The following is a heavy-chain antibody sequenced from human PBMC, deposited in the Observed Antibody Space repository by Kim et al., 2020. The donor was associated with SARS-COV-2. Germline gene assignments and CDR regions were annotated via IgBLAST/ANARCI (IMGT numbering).Heavy chain of an antibody. CDR2: ISYDGSNK. CDR3: ARGDGSGWYKEFAFDI. D-gene: IGHD6-19*01. Sequence: GGSLRLSCAASGFTFSSYGMHWVRQAPGKGLEWVAVISYDGSNKYYADSVKGRFTISRDNSKNTLYLQMNSLRAEDTAVYYCARGDGSGWYKEFAFDIWGQGTMVTVSS. CDR1: GFTFSSYG. V-gene: IGHV3-33*05. J-gene: IGHJ3*02.